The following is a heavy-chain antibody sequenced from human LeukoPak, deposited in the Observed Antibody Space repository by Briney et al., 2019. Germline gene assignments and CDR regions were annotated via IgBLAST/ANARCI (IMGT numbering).Heavy chain of an antibody. V-gene: IGHV3-7*04. J-gene: IGHJ4*02. CDR2: IKQDGSEK. CDR3: VGGYGWLPDY. D-gene: IGHD6-19*01. Sequence: PGGALRLSCAGYGITLSELWMNWVRQVPGKGLEWVANIKQDGSEKKYVDSVKGGFTISRDNAKNSVYLQMNSLRVDDTAVYYYVGGYGWLPDYWGQGALVTVSS. CDR1: GITLSELW.